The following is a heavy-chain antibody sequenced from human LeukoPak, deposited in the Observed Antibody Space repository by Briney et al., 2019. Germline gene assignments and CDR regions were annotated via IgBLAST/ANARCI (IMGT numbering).Heavy chain of an antibody. CDR2: IRPNSGVT. V-gene: IGHV1-2*02. Sequence: ASVKVSCKASGYTFAAYYMYWVRQAPGQGLEWMGWIRPNSGVTNYTQKFQGRVTMTRDTSINTAYMELSSLTSDDTAVYYCARVILIGGDSSGYYREGYFDYWGQGTLVTVSS. CDR3: ARVILIGGDSSGYYREGYFDY. D-gene: IGHD3-22*01. CDR1: GYTFAAYY. J-gene: IGHJ4*02.